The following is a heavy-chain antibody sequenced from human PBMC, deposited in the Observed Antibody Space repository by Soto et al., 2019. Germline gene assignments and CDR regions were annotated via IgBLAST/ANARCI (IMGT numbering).Heavy chain of an antibody. D-gene: IGHD2-2*01. CDR2: ISSSGSKI. CDR3: ARDTSAKYGMDV. Sequence: VQLVESGGGLVKPGGSLRLSCKASGFTFRDYYMSWIRQAPGKGLEWVSSISSSGSKIYYGDSVKGRFTISRDNAKKSLYLQMNSLRAEDTAVYYCARDTSAKYGMDVWGQGTTVTVSS. CDR1: GFTFRDYY. V-gene: IGHV3-11*01. J-gene: IGHJ6*02.